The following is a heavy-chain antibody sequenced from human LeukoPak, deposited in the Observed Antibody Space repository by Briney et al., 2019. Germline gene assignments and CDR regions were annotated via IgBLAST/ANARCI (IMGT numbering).Heavy chain of an antibody. CDR3: AKEESGWEYYFDY. CDR1: GFTFSTYG. J-gene: IGHJ4*02. D-gene: IGHD6-19*01. Sequence: GGSLRLSCAASGFTFSTYGMSWVRQAPGKGLEWVSAISGSGGSTYYADSVKGRFTISRDNSKNTLYLQMNSLRAEDTAVYYCAKEESGWEYYFDYWGQGTLVTVSS. V-gene: IGHV3-23*01. CDR2: ISGSGGST.